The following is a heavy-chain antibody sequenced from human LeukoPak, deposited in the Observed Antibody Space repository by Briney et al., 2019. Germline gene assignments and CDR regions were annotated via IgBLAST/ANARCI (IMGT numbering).Heavy chain of an antibody. V-gene: IGHV3-30*18. D-gene: IGHD2-2*01. CDR3: AKELYRYYYYGMDV. Sequence: GGSLRLSGAASGFTFSSYGMHWVRQAPGKGLEWVAVISYDGSNKYYADSVKGRFTISRDNSKNTLYLQMNSLRAEDTAVFYCAKELYRYYYYGMDVWGKGTTVTVPS. CDR1: GFTFSSYG. J-gene: IGHJ6*04. CDR2: ISYDGSNK.